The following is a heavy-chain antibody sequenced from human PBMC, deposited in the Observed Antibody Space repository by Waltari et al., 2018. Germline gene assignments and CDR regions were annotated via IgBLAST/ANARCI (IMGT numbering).Heavy chain of an antibody. CDR1: GFNFISYA. CDR3: ARHLYSIDYLELAK. CDR2: ISDSGVIT. Sequence: EVQLLESGGGLAQPGGSLRLSCAASGFNFISYAMRWVRQAPGKGLEWVSGISDSGVITKYADSVKGRFTVSRDNSKNTVFLHLNSLRAEDTAIYYCARHLYSIDYLELAKWGQGTLVTVSS. D-gene: IGHD3-22*01. J-gene: IGHJ4*02. V-gene: IGHV3-23*01.